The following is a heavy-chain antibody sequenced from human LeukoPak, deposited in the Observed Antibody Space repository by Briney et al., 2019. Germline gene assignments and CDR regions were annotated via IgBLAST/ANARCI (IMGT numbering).Heavy chain of an antibody. D-gene: IGHD1-26*01. J-gene: IGHJ4*02. CDR1: GFTFSDYY. CDR3: ASREWAIDY. CDR2: ISSSGSTI. Sequence: GGSLRLSCAASGFTFSDYYMSWFPQAQGRGVEWVSYISSSGSTIYYADSVKGRFTISRDNAKNSLYLQMNSLRAEDTAVYYCASREWAIDYWGQGTLVTVSS. V-gene: IGHV3-11*01.